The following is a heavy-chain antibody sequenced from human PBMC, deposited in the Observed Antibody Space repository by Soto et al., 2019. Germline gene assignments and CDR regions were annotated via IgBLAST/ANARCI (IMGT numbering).Heavy chain of an antibody. CDR3: ASVNLRFSYGIDV. Sequence: EVQLVESGGGLVQPGGSVRLSCAASGSTFSSSEMHWVRQAPGKGLEWISYISKSSSVIYYADSVKGRFTISRDNAKNLLYLQMNSLRAEDTAVYFCASVNLRFSYGIDVWGQGTTVTVSS. J-gene: IGHJ6*02. D-gene: IGHD3-3*01. CDR2: ISKSSSVI. CDR1: GSTFSSSE. V-gene: IGHV3-48*03.